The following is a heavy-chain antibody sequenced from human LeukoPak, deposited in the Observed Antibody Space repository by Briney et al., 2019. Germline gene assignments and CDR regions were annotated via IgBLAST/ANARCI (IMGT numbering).Heavy chain of an antibody. CDR1: GFTFSSYW. Sequence: GGSLRLSCAASGFTFSSYWMSWVRQTPGKGLEWVANIKQDGSEKYYVDSVKGRFTSSRDNAKKLLHLQMNSLRAEDTAVYYCARERGPAAMGRDFDYWGQGTLVTVSS. D-gene: IGHD2-2*01. V-gene: IGHV3-7*01. CDR3: ARERGPAAMGRDFDY. CDR2: IKQDGSEK. J-gene: IGHJ4*02.